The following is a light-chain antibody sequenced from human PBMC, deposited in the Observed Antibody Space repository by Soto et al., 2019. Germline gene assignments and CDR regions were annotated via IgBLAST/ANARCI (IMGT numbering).Light chain of an antibody. CDR2: GAS. J-gene: IGKJ1*01. V-gene: IGKV3-15*01. CDR3: QQYNNWPAWT. CDR1: QSVSSN. Sequence: EMVMTQSPSTLSVSPWERATLSCRASQSVSSNLAWYQQKPGQAPRLLIYGASTRATGIPARFSGSGSGTEFTLTIRSLQSEDFAAYYCQQYNNWPAWTFGQGTKVDIK.